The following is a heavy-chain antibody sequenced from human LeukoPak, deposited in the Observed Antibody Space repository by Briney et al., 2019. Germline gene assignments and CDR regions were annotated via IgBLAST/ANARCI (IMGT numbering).Heavy chain of an antibody. CDR3: ARDPRVAGT. V-gene: IGHV3-23*01. CDR1: GFTFSNYA. D-gene: IGHD6-19*01. J-gene: IGHJ4*02. CDR2: ITASGGNT. Sequence: AGGSLRLSCEASGFTFSNYAMYWVRQAPGKGLECVSAITASGGNTNYADSVKGRFTISRDNSKNTLYLQTNSLRAEDTALYYCARDPRVAGTWGQGTLVTVSS.